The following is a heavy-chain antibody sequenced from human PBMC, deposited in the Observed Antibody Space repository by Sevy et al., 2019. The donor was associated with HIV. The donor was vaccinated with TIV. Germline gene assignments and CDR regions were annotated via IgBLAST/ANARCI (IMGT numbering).Heavy chain of an antibody. D-gene: IGHD6-6*01. CDR2: IYHSGTT. Sequence: SETLSLTCAVSGYSISSGYYWGWVRQPPGKGLEWIGSIYHSGTTYYNPSLKSRVTISVDTSKNQFSLKLSSVTAADTAVYYCAGRSLEREARREVLWFDPWGQGTLVTVSS. V-gene: IGHV4-38-2*01. J-gene: IGHJ5*02. CDR1: GYSISSGYY. CDR3: AGRSLEREARREVLWFDP.